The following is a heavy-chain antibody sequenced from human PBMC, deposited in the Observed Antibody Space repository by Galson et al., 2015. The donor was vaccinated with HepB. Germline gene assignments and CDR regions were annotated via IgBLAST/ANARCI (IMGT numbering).Heavy chain of an antibody. CDR2: INAGNGNT. CDR3: ARLSMVRGAFFDY. D-gene: IGHD3-10*01. J-gene: IGHJ4*02. V-gene: IGHV1-3*01. Sequence: SVTVSCKASGSTFTSYAMHWVRQAPGQRLEWMGWINAGNGNTKYSQKFQGRVTITRDTSASTAYMELSSLRFEDTAVYYCARLSMVRGAFFDYWGQGTLVTVSS. CDR1: GSTFTSYA.